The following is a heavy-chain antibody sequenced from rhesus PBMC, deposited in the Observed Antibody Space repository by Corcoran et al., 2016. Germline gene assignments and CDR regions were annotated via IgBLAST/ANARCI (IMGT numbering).Heavy chain of an antibody. D-gene: IGHD5-42*01. CDR3: ARVGSSWSEWDTVGTEWYFDL. J-gene: IGHJ2*01. CDR1: GYSISSGYS. CDR2: FDGSGGSN. Sequence: QVQLQESGPGLVKPSETLSLTCAVSGYSISSGYSWGWIRQPPGKGREWIGWFDGSGGSNYLNPSLKSRVTLSVDTSKNQFSLKLSSVTAADTAVYYCARVGSSWSEWDTVGTEWYFDLWGPGTPITISS. V-gene: IGHV4S14*01.